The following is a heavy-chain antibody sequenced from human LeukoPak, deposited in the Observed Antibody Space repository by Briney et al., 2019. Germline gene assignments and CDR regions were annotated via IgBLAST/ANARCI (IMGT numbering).Heavy chain of an antibody. CDR3: AKAVHYYDSSGYYHYYFDY. CDR2: IRYDGSNK. Sequence: GGSLRLSCAASGFTFSSYGMHWVRQAPGKGLEWVAFIRYDGSNKYYADSVKGRFTISRDNSKNTLYLQMNSLRAEGTAVYYCAKAVHYYDSSGYYHYYFDYWGQGTLVTVSS. D-gene: IGHD3-22*01. CDR1: GFTFSSYG. V-gene: IGHV3-30*02. J-gene: IGHJ4*02.